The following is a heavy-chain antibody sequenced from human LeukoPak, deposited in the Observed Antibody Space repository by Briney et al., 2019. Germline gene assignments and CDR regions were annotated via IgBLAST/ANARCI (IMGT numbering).Heavy chain of an antibody. CDR2: IYYSGST. CDR3: ARDHGGYGSGSYHRY. V-gene: IGHV4-39*07. Sequence: SETLSLTCTVSGGSISSSSYYWGWIRQPPGKGLEWIGSIYYSGSTNYNPSLKSRVTISVDTSKNQFSLKLSSVTAADTAVYYCARDHGGYGSGSYHRYWGQGTLVTVSS. J-gene: IGHJ4*02. CDR1: GGSISSSSYY. D-gene: IGHD3-10*01.